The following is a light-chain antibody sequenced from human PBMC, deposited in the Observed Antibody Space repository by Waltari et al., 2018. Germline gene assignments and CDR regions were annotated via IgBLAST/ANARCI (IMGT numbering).Light chain of an antibody. Sequence: DIQMTQSPSTLSASVGDRVTITCRASQSISSWLAWYQQKPGKAPKPLLYHASSLESGVPSRFSGSGSGTEFTLTISSLQPDDFATYYCQQYNSYSYTFGQGTKLEIK. J-gene: IGKJ2*01. CDR1: QSISSW. CDR2: HAS. V-gene: IGKV1-5*01. CDR3: QQYNSYSYT.